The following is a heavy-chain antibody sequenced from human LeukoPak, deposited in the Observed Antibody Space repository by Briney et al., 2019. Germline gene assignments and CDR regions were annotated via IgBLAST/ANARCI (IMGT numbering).Heavy chain of an antibody. J-gene: IGHJ6*02. V-gene: IGHV3-21*01. CDR3: ARENCSSTSCYEASYYYYYGMDV. Sequence: GGALRLSCAASGFTFSSDSMNWVRQAPGKGLGWGSSISSSSSCIYYADSVKGRFTISRDNAKNSLYLQMNSLRAEDTAVYYCARENCSSTSCYEASYYYYYGMDVWGQGTTVTVSS. CDR2: ISSSSSCI. CDR1: GFTFSSDS. D-gene: IGHD2-2*01.